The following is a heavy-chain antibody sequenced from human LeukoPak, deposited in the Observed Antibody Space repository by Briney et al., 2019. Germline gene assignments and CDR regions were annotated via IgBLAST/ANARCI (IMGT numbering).Heavy chain of an antibody. V-gene: IGHV4-4*07. CDR1: GGSISSYY. CDR3: ARHDSINRAFDP. CDR2: IKNSGNT. D-gene: IGHD2-21*02. J-gene: IGHJ5*02. Sequence: SETLSLTCSVSGGSISSYYWSWIRQPAGKGLEWIGRIKNSGNTNYNPSLESRVTISVDTSKNQFSLKLSSVTAADTAVYYCARHDSINRAFDPWGQGTLVTVSS.